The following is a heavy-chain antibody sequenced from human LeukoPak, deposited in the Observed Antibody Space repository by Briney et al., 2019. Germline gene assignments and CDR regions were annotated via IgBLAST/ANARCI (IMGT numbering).Heavy chain of an antibody. CDR2: MYYSGSA. J-gene: IGHJ4*02. Sequence: SETLSLTCTVSGGSISSSSYYWGWIRQTPGKGLGWIGSMYYSGSAYYNPSLKSRVTISVDTSKNQFSLKLSSVTAAVTAVYFCASFRDGYTLNFWGQGTLVIVSS. CDR1: GGSISSSSYY. D-gene: IGHD5-24*01. CDR3: ASFRDGYTLNF. V-gene: IGHV4-39*01.